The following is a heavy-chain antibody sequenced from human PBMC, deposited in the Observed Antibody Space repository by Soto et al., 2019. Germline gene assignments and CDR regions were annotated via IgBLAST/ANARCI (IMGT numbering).Heavy chain of an antibody. CDR1: GFIFSSYS. V-gene: IGHV3-23*01. J-gene: IGHJ4*02. CDR3: AKGQKTFDY. CDR2: ISGGGGST. Sequence: TGGSLRLSCAASGFIFSSYSMSWVRQAPGKGLEWVSAISGGGGSTYYADSVKGRFTISKDNSKNTLYLQMNSLTAEDTAVYYCAKGQKTFDYWGQGTLVTVSS.